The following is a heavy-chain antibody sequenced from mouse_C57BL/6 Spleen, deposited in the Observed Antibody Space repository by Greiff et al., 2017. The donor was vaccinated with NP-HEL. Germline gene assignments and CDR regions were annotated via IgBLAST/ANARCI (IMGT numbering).Heavy chain of an antibody. D-gene: IGHD2-1*01. CDR2: IYPGDGDT. V-gene: IGHV1-82*01. J-gene: IGHJ2*01. CDR3: ARSRIYYGNYVYYFDY. Sequence: QVQLQQSGPELVKPGASVKISCKASGYAFSSSWMNWVKQRPGKGLEWIGRIYPGDGDTNYNGKFKGKATLTADKSSSTAYMQLSSLTSEDSAVYFCARSRIYYGNYVYYFDYWGQGTTLTVSS. CDR1: GYAFSSSW.